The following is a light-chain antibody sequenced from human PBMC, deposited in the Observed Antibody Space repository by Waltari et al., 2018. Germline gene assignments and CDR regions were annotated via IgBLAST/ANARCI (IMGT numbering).Light chain of an antibody. CDR2: DVS. Sequence: QSALTQPRSVSGSPGQSVTISCSGTSNDVGGYNYVSWYQQHPGKAPKLIIYDVSKRPSGVPERCSGSKSGNTASLTISGLQSEDEADYFCCSYAGSSSLVFGGGSSLTVL. J-gene: IGLJ3*02. CDR1: SNDVGGYNY. V-gene: IGLV2-11*01. CDR3: CSYAGSSSLV.